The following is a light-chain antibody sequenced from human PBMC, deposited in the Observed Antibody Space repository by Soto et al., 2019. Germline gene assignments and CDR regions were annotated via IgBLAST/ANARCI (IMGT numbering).Light chain of an antibody. J-gene: IGLJ3*02. CDR3: CSYAGSYSWV. V-gene: IGLV2-11*01. CDR2: DVS. Sequence: QSALTQPRSVSGSPGQSVTISCTGTSSDVGGYNYVSWYQQHPGKAPKLMIYDVSKRPSGVPDRFSGSKSGNTASLTISGIKAEDEADYCCCSYAGSYSWVFGGGTKLTVL. CDR1: SSDVGGYNY.